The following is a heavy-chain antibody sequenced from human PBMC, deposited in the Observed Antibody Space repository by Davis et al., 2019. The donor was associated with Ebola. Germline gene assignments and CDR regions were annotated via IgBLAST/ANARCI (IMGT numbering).Heavy chain of an antibody. CDR2: IFYSGST. CDR1: GGSISSYY. J-gene: IGHJ4*02. CDR3: ARGPYYYDSSGYYNSEFDS. D-gene: IGHD3-22*01. V-gene: IGHV4-59*01. Sequence: SETLSLTCTVCGGSISSYYWSWIRQPPGKGLDWIGYIFYSGSTNYNPSLKSRVTISVDTSKNQFSLKLSSVTAADTAVYYCARGPYYYDSSGYYNSEFDSWGQGTLVTVSS.